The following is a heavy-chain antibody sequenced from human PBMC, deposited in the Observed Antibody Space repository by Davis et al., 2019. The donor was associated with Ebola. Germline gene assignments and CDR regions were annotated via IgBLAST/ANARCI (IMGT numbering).Heavy chain of an antibody. Sequence: HTGGSLRLSCAVSGFPITNYWTHWVRQAPGKGLVWVSRIKSDGSTIYADSVKGRFTISRDHRKNSLYLQMTSLRAEDTAFYYCVKGFGAAGEEFDYWGQGTLVTVSS. D-gene: IGHD3-10*01. CDR3: VKGFGAAGEEFDY. CDR1: GFPITNYW. CDR2: IKSDGST. J-gene: IGHJ4*02. V-gene: IGHV3-74*01.